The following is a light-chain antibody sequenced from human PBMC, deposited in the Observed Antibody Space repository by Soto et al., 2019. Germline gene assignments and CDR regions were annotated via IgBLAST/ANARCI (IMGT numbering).Light chain of an antibody. V-gene: IGLV2-23*03. CDR1: SSDVGTYNL. CDR2: EGS. CDR3: CSFAGSSTFWV. Sequence: QSVLTQPASVSGSPGQSITISCTGTSSDVGTYNLVSWYQQHPGKAPKLMLYEGSKRPSGVSDRFSGSKSGNTASLTISGLQAGDEADYYCCSFAGSSTFWVFGGGTKVTVL. J-gene: IGLJ3*02.